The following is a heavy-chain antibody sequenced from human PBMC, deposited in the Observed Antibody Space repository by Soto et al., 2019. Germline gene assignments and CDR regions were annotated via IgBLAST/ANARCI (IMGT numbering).Heavy chain of an antibody. CDR2: IYYSGST. Sequence: QLQLQEPGPGLVKPSETLSLTCTVSGGSISSSSYYWGWIRQPPGKGLEWIGSIYYSGSTYYNPSLKSRVTISVDTSKNQFSLKLSSVTAADTAVYYCARPDYYDSSGAGYFDLWGRGTLVTVSS. CDR3: ARPDYYDSSGAGYFDL. J-gene: IGHJ2*01. D-gene: IGHD3-22*01. CDR1: GGSISSSSYY. V-gene: IGHV4-39*01.